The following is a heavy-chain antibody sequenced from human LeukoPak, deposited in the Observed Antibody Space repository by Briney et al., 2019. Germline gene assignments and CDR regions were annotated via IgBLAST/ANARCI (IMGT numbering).Heavy chain of an antibody. CDR3: ARVYKWLVLTFYYYYMDV. Sequence: GGSLRLSCAASGFTVSSNYMSWVRQAPGKGLEWVSVIYSGGSTYYADSVKGRFTISRDNSKNTLYLQMNSLRAEDAAVYYCARVYKWLVLTFYYYYMDVWGKGTTVTVSS. CDR2: IYSGGST. J-gene: IGHJ6*03. CDR1: GFTVSSNY. D-gene: IGHD6-19*01. V-gene: IGHV3-53*01.